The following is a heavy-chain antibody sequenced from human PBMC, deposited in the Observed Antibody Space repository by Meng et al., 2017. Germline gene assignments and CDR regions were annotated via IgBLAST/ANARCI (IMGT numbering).Heavy chain of an antibody. V-gene: IGHV1-69*12. J-gene: IGHJ4*02. CDR2: IIPIFGTA. D-gene: IGHD7-27*01. CDR3: ARTPSLGY. CDR1: GGTFSSYA. Sequence: QVQVVQLGAGVKRPGSLVKVSCKSSGGTFSSYAISWGRQAPGQGLEWMGGIIPIFGTANYAQKFQGRVTITADESTSTAYMELRSLRSDDTAVYYCARTPSLGYWGQGTLVTVSS.